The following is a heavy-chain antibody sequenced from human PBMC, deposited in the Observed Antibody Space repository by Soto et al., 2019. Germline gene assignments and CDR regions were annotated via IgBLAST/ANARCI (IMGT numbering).Heavy chain of an antibody. CDR3: TSDTFGLRDT. D-gene: IGHD3-16*01. Sequence: GGSLSLSCAASGFPFSHYWMHWVRQTPGKGLVWVSRINPAGTITNYADSVEGRFTISRDNADSALFLQMNSLSAEDTAIYYCTSDTFGLRDTWGQGTLVTV. J-gene: IGHJ5*02. CDR1: GFPFSHYW. V-gene: IGHV3-74*01. CDR2: INPAGTIT.